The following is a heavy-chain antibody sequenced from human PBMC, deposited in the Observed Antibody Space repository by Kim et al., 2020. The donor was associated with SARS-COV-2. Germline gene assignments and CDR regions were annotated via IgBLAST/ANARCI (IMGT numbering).Heavy chain of an antibody. Sequence: GGSLRLSCVASGFSFRSFGMHWVRQAPGKGLEWVTNIWNDGSKEYYVDSVEGRFTISRDDSKNTVYLQMSSLRAEDTAVYYCTREMYTGTAGADVFDIWGQGTMVTVSS. CDR2: IWNDGSKE. CDR1: GFSFRSFG. J-gene: IGHJ3*02. V-gene: IGHV3-33*01. D-gene: IGHD1-1*01. CDR3: TREMYTGTAGADVFDI.